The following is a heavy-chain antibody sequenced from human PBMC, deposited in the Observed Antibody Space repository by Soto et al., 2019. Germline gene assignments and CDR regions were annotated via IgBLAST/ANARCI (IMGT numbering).Heavy chain of an antibody. Sequence: PSEPLSPTFTLSGCAGSSIYWRWVRQSPNRPLKWLVCVFYGGNDNNPSLEGRVSMSVETSKSQFSLKLTSMTAADTAVYYCANYRGAFSFDHRGQGLLVT. CDR3: ANYRGAFSFDH. CDR2: VFYGGND. J-gene: IGHJ4*02. D-gene: IGHD3-10*01. CDR1: GCAGSSIY. V-gene: IGHV4-59*02.